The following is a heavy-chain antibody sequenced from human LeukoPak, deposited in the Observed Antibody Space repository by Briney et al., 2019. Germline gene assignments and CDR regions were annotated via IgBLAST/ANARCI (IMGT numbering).Heavy chain of an antibody. CDR1: GYSFTSYW. V-gene: IGHV5-51*01. CDR3: ASGSDSSGYPFDY. J-gene: IGHJ4*02. Sequence: GESLQISCKGSGYSFTSYWIGWVRQLPGKGLEWMGVIYPGDSDTRYSPSFQGQVTISADKSISTAYLQWSSLKASDTAMYYCASGSDSSGYPFDYWGQGTLVTVSS. CDR2: IYPGDSDT. D-gene: IGHD3-22*01.